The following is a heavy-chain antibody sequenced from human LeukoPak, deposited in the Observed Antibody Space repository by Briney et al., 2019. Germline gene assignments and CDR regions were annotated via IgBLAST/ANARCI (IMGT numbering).Heavy chain of an antibody. CDR3: VRSAFHAGSGNYYDY. Sequence: PGGSLRLSCAASGFTFSNYRIHWVRQAPGEGLVWVSRIDNAGSITTYADSVKGRFTISRDNAENTLYLQMNSLRVEDTAVYYCVRSAFHAGSGNYYDYWGQGTLVTVSS. CDR2: IDNAGSIT. CDR1: GFTFSNYR. D-gene: IGHD3-22*01. J-gene: IGHJ4*02. V-gene: IGHV3-74*03.